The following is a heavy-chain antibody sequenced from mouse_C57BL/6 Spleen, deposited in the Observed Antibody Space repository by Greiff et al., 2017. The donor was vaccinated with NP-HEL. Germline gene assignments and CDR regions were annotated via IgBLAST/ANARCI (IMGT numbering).Heavy chain of an antibody. J-gene: IGHJ4*01. V-gene: IGHV5-17*01. Sequence: EVKVEESGGGLVKPGGSLKLSCAASGFTFSDYGMHWVRQAPEKGLEWVAYISSGSSTIYYADTVKGRFTISRDNAKNTLFLQMTSLRSEDTAMYYCARGPYSNYVSMDYWGQGTSVTVSS. CDR1: GFTFSDYG. CDR2: ISSGSSTI. D-gene: IGHD2-5*01. CDR3: ARGPYSNYVSMDY.